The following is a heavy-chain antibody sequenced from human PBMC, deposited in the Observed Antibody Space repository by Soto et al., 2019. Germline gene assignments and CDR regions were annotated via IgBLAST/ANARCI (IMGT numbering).Heavy chain of an antibody. D-gene: IGHD4-17*01. CDR3: AKHRLPFGLLDALDI. J-gene: IGHJ3*02. Sequence: PGGSLRLSCAASGFTFSSYAMHWVRQAPGKGLEWVAVISYDGSNKYYADSVKGRFTISRDNSKNTLYLQMNSLRAEDTAVYYCAKHRLPFGLLDALDIWGQGTMVTVSS. CDR2: ISYDGSNK. V-gene: IGHV3-30-3*02. CDR1: GFTFSSYA.